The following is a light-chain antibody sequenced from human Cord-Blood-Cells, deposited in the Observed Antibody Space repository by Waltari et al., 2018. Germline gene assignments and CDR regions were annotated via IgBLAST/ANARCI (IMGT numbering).Light chain of an antibody. Sequence: QSALTQPASVSGSPGQSITISCTGTSSDVGGYNYVSWYQQHPGKAPKLMIYDVSKRHSGVSNRFSGSKSGNTASLTISGLQAEDEADYYCSSYTSSSTFEWVFGGGTKLTVL. CDR2: DVS. CDR1: SSDVGGYNY. CDR3: SSYTSSSTFEWV. J-gene: IGLJ3*02. V-gene: IGLV2-14*01.